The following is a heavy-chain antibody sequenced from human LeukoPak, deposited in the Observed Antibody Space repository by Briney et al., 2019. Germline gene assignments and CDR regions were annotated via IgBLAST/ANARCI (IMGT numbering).Heavy chain of an antibody. J-gene: IGHJ4*02. CDR3: VRGYYDSSGYILFDY. V-gene: IGHV4-59*01. CDR1: GGSISSYY. D-gene: IGHD3-22*01. Sequence: SETLSLTRTVSGGSISSYYWSWIRQPPGKGLEWIGYIYYSGSTNYNPSLKSRVTISVDTSKNQFSLKLSSVTAADTAVFYCVRGYYDSSGYILFDYWGQGTLVTVSS. CDR2: IYYSGST.